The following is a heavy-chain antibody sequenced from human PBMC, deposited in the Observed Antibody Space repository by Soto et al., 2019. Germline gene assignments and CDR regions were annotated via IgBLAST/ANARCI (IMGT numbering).Heavy chain of an antibody. CDR1: GFTCSDYA. D-gene: IGHD1-1*01. Sequence: GVTLRLSCSASGFTCSDYAMQWVRQAPAKGLDWVGVILYDGSSKLYGDPVKGRFTISRDYLKNTLSLQMNNLSSDYTAVYYCARGMLDFWNGPGGMDVWGQGTMVTVAS. V-gene: IGHV3-30-3*01. CDR3: ARGMLDFWNGPGGMDV. J-gene: IGHJ6*02. CDR2: ILYDGSSK.